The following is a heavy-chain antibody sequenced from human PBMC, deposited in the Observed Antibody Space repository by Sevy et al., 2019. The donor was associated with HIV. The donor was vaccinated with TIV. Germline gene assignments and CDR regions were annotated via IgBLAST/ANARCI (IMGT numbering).Heavy chain of an antibody. CDR2: ISSSRSYI. V-gene: IGHV3-21*01. D-gene: IGHD6-13*01. J-gene: IGHJ6*03. CDR3: ARGASFKQQLAIRRDYYYYMDV. Sequence: GESLKISCAASGFTFSSYSMNWVRQAPGKGLEWVSSISSSRSYIYYADSVKGRFTISRDNAKNSLYLQMNSLRAEDTAVHYCARGASFKQQLAIRRDYYYYMDVWGKGTTVTVSS. CDR1: GFTFSSYS.